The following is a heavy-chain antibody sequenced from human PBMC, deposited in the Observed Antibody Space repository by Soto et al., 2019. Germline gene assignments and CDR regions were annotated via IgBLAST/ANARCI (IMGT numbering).Heavy chain of an antibody. V-gene: IGHV4-4*07. CDR1: GGSISSYY. J-gene: IGHJ4*02. CDR2: IYTSGST. D-gene: IGHD5-12*01. Sequence: KXSWTLSVSCTVSGGSISSYYWSWIRQPGGKGLEWIGLIYTSGSTNYNPSLKIRVTMSVNTSKNQFSLKLSSVTAADTAVYYCARAQSGYDYYFDYWGQGTLVTVSS. CDR3: ARAQSGYDYYFDY.